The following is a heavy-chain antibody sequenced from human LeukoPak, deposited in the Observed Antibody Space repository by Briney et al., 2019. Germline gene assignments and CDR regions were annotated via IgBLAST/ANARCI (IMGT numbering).Heavy chain of an antibody. CDR2: INPNSGGT. V-gene: IGHV1-2*02. D-gene: IGHD6-6*01. J-gene: IGHJ4*02. Sequence: ASVKVSCKAFGYTFTGYWMHWVRQAPGQGLEWMGWINPNSGGTNYAQKFQGRVTMTRDTSISTAYMELSRLRSDDTAVYYCARDWYSSSSSAFDYWGQGTLVTVSS. CDR3: ARDWYSSSSSAFDY. CDR1: GYTFTGYW.